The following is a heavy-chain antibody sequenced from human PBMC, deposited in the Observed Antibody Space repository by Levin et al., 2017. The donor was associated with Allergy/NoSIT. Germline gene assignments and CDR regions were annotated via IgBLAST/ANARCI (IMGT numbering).Heavy chain of an antibody. V-gene: IGHV3-7*01. CDR3: ARERGYSNPSHDDYDFFGMDV. J-gene: IGHJ6*02. CDR2: IKQDGREK. CDR1: GFIFSSYW. D-gene: IGHD2-21*01. Sequence: GGSLRLSCSASGFIFSSYWMSWVRQAPGKGLEWLANIKQDGREKYYVDSVKGRFTISRDNTKNSVTLQMNSLRGEDTAVYYCARERGYSNPSHDDYDFFGMDVWGQGTTVSVSS.